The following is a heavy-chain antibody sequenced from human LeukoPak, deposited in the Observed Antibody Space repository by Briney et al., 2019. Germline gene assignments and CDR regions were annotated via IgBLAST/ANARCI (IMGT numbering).Heavy chain of an antibody. CDR2: IYYSGST. D-gene: IGHD1-26*01. J-gene: IGHJ2*01. V-gene: IGHV4-59*01. CDR3: ARSFLGDWYFDL. CDR1: GGSISSYY. Sequence: SETLSLTCTVSGGSISSYYWSWIRQPPGMGLEWIGCIYYSGSTNYNPSHKSRVTISVDTSKDQFSLRLTSVTAADTAVYYCARSFLGDWYFDLWGRGTLVTVSS.